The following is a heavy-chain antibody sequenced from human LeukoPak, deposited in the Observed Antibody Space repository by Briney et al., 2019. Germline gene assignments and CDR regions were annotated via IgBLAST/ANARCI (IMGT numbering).Heavy chain of an antibody. D-gene: IGHD4-17*01. CDR1: GFTFSSYS. Sequence: GGSLRLSCAASGFTFSSYSMNWVRQAPGKGLEWVANIKQDGSEKYYVDSVKGRFTISRDTAKNSLYLQMNSLRAEDTAVYSCARGDYGDYWNYYYMDVWGKGTTVTVSS. J-gene: IGHJ6*03. CDR2: IKQDGSEK. CDR3: ARGDYGDYWNYYYMDV. V-gene: IGHV3-7*04.